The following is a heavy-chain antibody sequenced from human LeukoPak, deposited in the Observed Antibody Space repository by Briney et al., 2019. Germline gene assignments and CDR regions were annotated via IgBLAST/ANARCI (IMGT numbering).Heavy chain of an antibody. Sequence: SVKVSCKASGGTFSRYAISWVRQAPGQGLEWMGRIIPIFGTANYAQKFQGRVTITTDESTSTAYMELSSLRSEDTAVYYCARVRGSGINFDYWGQGTLVTVSS. J-gene: IGHJ4*02. V-gene: IGHV1-69*05. CDR2: IIPIFGTA. CDR1: GGTFSRYA. CDR3: ARVRGSGINFDY. D-gene: IGHD3-10*01.